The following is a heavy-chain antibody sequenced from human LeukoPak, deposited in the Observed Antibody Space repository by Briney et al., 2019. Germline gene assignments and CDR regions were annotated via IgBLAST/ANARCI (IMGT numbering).Heavy chain of an antibody. V-gene: IGHV3-73*01. Sequence: GVSLKISCATSGFTFSGSAMHWVRQASGKGLEWVGRIRSKANSYATAYAASAKGRFTISRDDSKNTAYLQMNSLKTEDTAVYYCTSSPSLGYCSSTSCYSYYYMDVWGKGTTVTVSS. CDR1: GFTFSGSA. CDR3: TSSPSLGYCSSTSCYSYYYMDV. J-gene: IGHJ6*03. D-gene: IGHD2-2*01. CDR2: IRSKANSYAT.